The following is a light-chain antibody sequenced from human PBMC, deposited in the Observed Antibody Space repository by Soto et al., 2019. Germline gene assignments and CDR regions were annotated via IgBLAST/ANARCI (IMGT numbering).Light chain of an antibody. V-gene: IGLV2-14*01. CDR1: SSDVGGYNY. CDR3: SSYTSSSTLVV. J-gene: IGLJ3*02. Sequence: QSVLTQPASVSGSPGQSITISCTGTSSDVGGYNYVSWYQQHPGKAPKLMIYDVSNRPSGVSNRFSGSESGNTASLTISGLQAEDEADYYCSSYTSSSTLVVFGGGAKLTV. CDR2: DVS.